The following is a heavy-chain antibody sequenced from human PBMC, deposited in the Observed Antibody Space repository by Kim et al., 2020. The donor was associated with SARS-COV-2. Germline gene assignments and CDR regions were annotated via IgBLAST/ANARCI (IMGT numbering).Heavy chain of an antibody. J-gene: IGHJ5*02. CDR3: AQGSSNWYPRDWFDP. D-gene: IGHD6-13*01. CDR1: GFTFNNYA. Sequence: GGSLRLSCVASGFTFNNYALTWVRQAPGKGLEWVSVISGGGGSPTYADSVKGRFTISRDNSKNTLYLQMNRLRVEDTAVYYCAQGSSNWYPRDWFDPCG. V-gene: IGHV3-23*01. CDR2: ISGGGGSP.